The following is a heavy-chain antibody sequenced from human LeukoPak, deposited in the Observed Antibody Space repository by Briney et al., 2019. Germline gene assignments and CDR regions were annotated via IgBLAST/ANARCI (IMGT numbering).Heavy chain of an antibody. Sequence: PGGSLRLSCAASGFTFSSYSMSWVRQAPGKGLEWVSSISSSSSYIYYADSVKGRFTISRDNAKNSLYLQMNSLRAEDTAVYYCARGRPHGNDYWGQGTLVTVSS. V-gene: IGHV3-21*01. CDR1: GFTFSSYS. D-gene: IGHD4-23*01. CDR2: ISSSSSYI. CDR3: ARGRPHGNDY. J-gene: IGHJ4*02.